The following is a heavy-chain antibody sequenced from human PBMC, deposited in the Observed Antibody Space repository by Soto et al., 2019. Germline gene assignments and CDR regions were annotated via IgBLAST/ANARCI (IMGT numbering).Heavy chain of an antibody. V-gene: IGHV1-69*13. Sequence: ASVKVSCKASGGTFSSYAISWVRQAPGQGLEWMGGIIPIFGTANYAQKFQGRVTITADESTRTAYMELSSLRSEDTAVYYCARVPANGDYHFSNRYYYYYGMDVWGQGTTVTVSS. CDR3: ARVPANGDYHFSNRYYYYYGMDV. CDR2: IIPIFGTA. D-gene: IGHD4-17*01. J-gene: IGHJ6*02. CDR1: GGTFSSYA.